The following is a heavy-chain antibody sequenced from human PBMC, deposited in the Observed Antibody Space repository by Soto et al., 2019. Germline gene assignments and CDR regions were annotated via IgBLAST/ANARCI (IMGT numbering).Heavy chain of an antibody. V-gene: IGHV1-69*04. D-gene: IGHD3-3*01. J-gene: IGHJ3*02. CDR2: IIPVHNIT. CDR1: GGSFSGYV. CDR3: GRAKSIFGIVTDVYDI. Sequence: QVQLVQSGAEVKKPGSSVKVSCMTSGGSFSGYVFTWVRQAPGQGLGWMGRIIPVHNITNYAESLQGRVTISAETSSSTTYMELSTLRSDDTAVYFCGRAKSIFGIVTDVYDIWGQGTMVIVSS.